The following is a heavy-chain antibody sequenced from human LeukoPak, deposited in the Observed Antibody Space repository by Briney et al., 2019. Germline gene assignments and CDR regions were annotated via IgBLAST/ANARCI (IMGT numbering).Heavy chain of an antibody. Sequence: GGSLILSCAASGFTLSDYWMTWVRQAPGKGLEWVTNIKQDGSDKYYVDSVKGRFTVSRDNAKNSLFLQMNSLTAEDTAVYYCARSYRSAFDIWGQGTVVTVAS. D-gene: IGHD3-10*01. CDR1: GFTLSDYW. CDR2: IKQDGSDK. V-gene: IGHV3-7*03. CDR3: ARSYRSAFDI. J-gene: IGHJ3*02.